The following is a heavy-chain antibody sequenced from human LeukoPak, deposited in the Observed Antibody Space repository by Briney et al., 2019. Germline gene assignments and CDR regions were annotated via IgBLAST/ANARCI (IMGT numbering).Heavy chain of an antibody. V-gene: IGHV4-61*02. D-gene: IGHD1-1*01. Sequence: SQTLSLTCTVSNDSINSGSYYWTWIRQPAGTGLEWIGRISTSGSTNYNPSLKSRVTISVDTSKNQFSLKLSSVTAADTAVYYCARDRGTWNDDGFDYWGQGTLVTVSS. CDR2: ISTSGST. CDR1: NDSINSGSYY. J-gene: IGHJ4*02. CDR3: ARDRGTWNDDGFDY.